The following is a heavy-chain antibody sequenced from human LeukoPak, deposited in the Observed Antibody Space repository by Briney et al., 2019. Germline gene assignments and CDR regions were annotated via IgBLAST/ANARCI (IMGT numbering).Heavy chain of an antibody. D-gene: IGHD3-9*01. V-gene: IGHV4-39*01. CDR1: GGSISRYY. J-gene: IGHJ4*02. CDR2: IYYSGST. Sequence: SETLSLTCTVSGGSISRYYWSWIRQPPGKGLEWIGSIYYSGSTYYNPSLKSRVTISVDTSKNQFSLKLSSVTAADTAVYYCARRENLLRYFDWLWSSWGQGTLVTVSS. CDR3: ARRENLLRYFDWLWSS.